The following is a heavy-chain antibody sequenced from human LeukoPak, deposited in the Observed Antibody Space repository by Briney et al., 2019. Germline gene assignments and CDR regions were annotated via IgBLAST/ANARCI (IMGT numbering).Heavy chain of an antibody. Sequence: RASVKVSCKASGYTFTSYGISWVRQAPGQGLEWVGWISTYNGNTNYAQKLQGRVTMTTDTSTSTAYMELSSLRSDDTAVYYCARDLDQDQVGANLYYFDYWGQGTLVTVSS. D-gene: IGHD1-26*01. J-gene: IGHJ4*02. CDR1: GYTFTSYG. V-gene: IGHV1-18*01. CDR2: ISTYNGNT. CDR3: ARDLDQDQVGANLYYFDY.